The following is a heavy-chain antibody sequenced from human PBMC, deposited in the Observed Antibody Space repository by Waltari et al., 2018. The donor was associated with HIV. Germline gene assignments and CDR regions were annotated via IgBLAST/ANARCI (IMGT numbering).Heavy chain of an antibody. CDR2: IWYDGSKK. Sequence: QVKLVESGGGVVQPGRSLRLSCATSGFTLSSYGMHWVRQAPGKGLEWVTVIWYDGSKKYYADSVKGRFTISRDNSKNTLYLQMNSLRIEDTAVYHCARKYSSSWGAPFDYWGQGTLVTVSS. D-gene: IGHD6-13*01. V-gene: IGHV3-33*01. CDR3: ARKYSSSWGAPFDY. CDR1: GFTLSSYG. J-gene: IGHJ4*02.